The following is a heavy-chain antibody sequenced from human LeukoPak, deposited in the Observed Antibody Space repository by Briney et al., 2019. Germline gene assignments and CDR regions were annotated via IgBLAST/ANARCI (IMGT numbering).Heavy chain of an antibody. CDR3: ARDFGLLPEGYQLPLDY. CDR1: GYTFTGYY. Sequence: GASVKVSCKASGYTFTGYYIHWVRQAPGQGLEWMGWINPNSGGTNYAQKFQGRVTMTRDTSISTAYMELSRLRSDDTAVYYCARDFGLLPEGYQLPLDYWGQGTLVTVSS. CDR2: INPNSGGT. D-gene: IGHD2-2*01. J-gene: IGHJ4*02. V-gene: IGHV1-2*02.